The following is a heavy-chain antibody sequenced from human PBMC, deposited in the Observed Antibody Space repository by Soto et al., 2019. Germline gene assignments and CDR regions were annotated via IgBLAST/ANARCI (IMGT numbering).Heavy chain of an antibody. CDR3: TRDRAYYDLWSGYQTAGPFDY. Sequence: GGSLRLSCTASGFTFGDYAMSWVRQAPGKGLEWVGFIRSKAYGGTTEYAASVKGRFTISRDDSKSIAYLQMNSLKTEDTAVYYCTRDRAYYDLWSGYQTAGPFDYWGQGTLVIVSS. J-gene: IGHJ4*02. D-gene: IGHD3-3*01. CDR1: GFTFGDYA. CDR2: IRSKAYGGTT. V-gene: IGHV3-49*04.